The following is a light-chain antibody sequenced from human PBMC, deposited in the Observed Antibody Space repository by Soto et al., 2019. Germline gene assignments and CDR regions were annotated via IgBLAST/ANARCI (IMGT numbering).Light chain of an antibody. CDR1: SIDIGNYNL. V-gene: IGLV2-23*01. Sequence: QSALTQPASVSGSPGQSITISCIGTSIDIGNYNLVSWYQQHPGKAPKLMIYEGSQRPSGVSSRFSGSKSGNTASLTISGLQAEDEADYYCCSYAASSIVVFGGGTKLTVL. CDR3: CSYAASSIVV. CDR2: EGS. J-gene: IGLJ2*01.